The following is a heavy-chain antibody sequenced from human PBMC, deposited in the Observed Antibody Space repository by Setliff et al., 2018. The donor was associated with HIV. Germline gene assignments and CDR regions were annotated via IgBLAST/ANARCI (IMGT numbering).Heavy chain of an antibody. CDR1: GGSFSGYY. CDR3: ARSGYSSSWGAFDI. V-gene: IGHV4-34*01. Sequence: LSLTCAVYGGSFSGYYWSWIRQPPGKGLEWIGEINHSGSTNYNPSLKSRVTISVDTSKNQFSLKLSSVTAADTAVYYCARSGYSSSWGAFDIWGQGTMVTVS. J-gene: IGHJ3*02. D-gene: IGHD6-13*01. CDR2: INHSGST.